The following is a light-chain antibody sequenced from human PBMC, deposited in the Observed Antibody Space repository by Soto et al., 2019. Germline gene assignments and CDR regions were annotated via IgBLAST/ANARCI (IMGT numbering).Light chain of an antibody. CDR3: CSYAGGSTVV. CDR1: SSDVGTYNL. Sequence: QSVLTQPASVSGSPGQSITISCTGTSSDVGTYNLVSWYQQHPGKAPKLMIYEGSKRPSGVSNRFSGSKSGNTASLTISGLQAEDEADYYCCSYAGGSTVVFGGGTKLTVL. J-gene: IGLJ2*01. CDR2: EGS. V-gene: IGLV2-23*01.